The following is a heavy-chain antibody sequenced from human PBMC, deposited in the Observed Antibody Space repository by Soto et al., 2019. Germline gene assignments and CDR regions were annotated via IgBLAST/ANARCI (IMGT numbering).Heavy chain of an antibody. CDR1: GFTFSSYS. CDR3: ARDCSLGGGSCYGMDV. Sequence: EVQLVESGGGLVKPGGSLRLSCAASGFTFSSYSMNWVRQAPGKGLEWVSSISSSSSYIYYADSVKGRFTISRDNAKNSLYLQMNSLRAEDTAVYYCARDCSLGGGSCYGMDVWGQGTTVTVSS. CDR2: ISSSSSYI. V-gene: IGHV3-21*01. J-gene: IGHJ6*02. D-gene: IGHD2-15*01.